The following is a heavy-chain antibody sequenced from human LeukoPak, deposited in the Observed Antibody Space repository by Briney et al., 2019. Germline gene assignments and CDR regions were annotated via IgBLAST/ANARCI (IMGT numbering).Heavy chain of an antibody. CDR2: IKQDGSEK. D-gene: IGHD3-3*01. Sequence: GGSLRLSCAASGFTFSNYRMTWVRQAPGKGLEWVADIKQDGSEKLYVDSVRGRFTISRDNAKMSLFLQMNSLRAEDTAVYYCARDNGVVHGVYYMDVWGKGTTVTVS. CDR1: GFTFSNYR. J-gene: IGHJ6*03. V-gene: IGHV3-7*01. CDR3: ARDNGVVHGVYYMDV.